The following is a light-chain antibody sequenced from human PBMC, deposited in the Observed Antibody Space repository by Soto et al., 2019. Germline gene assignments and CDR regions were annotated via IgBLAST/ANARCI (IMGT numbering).Light chain of an antibody. Sequence: QSALTQPASVYGSPGQSLTLSCTGTSSDVGSYNLVSWYQQHPGKAPKLMIYEGSKRPSGVSNRFSGSKSGNTASLTISVLQAEDEADYYCCSYAGSSTYVFGTGTKVTVL. CDR3: CSYAGSSTYV. J-gene: IGLJ1*01. CDR2: EGS. CDR1: SSDVGSYNL. V-gene: IGLV2-23*01.